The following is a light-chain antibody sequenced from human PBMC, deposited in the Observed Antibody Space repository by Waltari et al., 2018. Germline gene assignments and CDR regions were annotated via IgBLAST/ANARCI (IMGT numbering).Light chain of an antibody. Sequence: QSALTQPRSVSRSPGQSVTISCTGTSSDVGGYNYVSWYQQHPGKAPKLMIYDVSKRPSGVPDRCSGSKSGNPASLTISGLQAEDEADYYCCSYAGSARGVFGTGTKVTVL. CDR2: DVS. CDR1: SSDVGGYNY. J-gene: IGLJ1*01. V-gene: IGLV2-11*01. CDR3: CSYAGSARGV.